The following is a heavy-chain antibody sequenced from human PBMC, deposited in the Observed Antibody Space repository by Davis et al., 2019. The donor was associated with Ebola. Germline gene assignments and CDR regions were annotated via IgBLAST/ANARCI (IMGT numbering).Heavy chain of an antibody. CDR3: ASSIVVFYYAMDV. CDR2: IHHSGST. D-gene: IGHD2-15*01. Sequence: SETLSLTCAVSGGSFTSTYWWNWVRQSPGKGLEWIGEIHHSGSTNYNPSLKSRVTISLDKSKNQLSLRLNSVTAADTAVYYCASSIVVFYYAMDVWGKGTTVTVSS. J-gene: IGHJ6*04. V-gene: IGHV4-4*02. CDR1: GGSFTSTYW.